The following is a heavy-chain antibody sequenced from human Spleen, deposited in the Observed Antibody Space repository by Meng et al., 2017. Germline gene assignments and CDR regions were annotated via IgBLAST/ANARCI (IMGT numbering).Heavy chain of an antibody. CDR1: GDSVASISAA. J-gene: IGHJ4*02. Sequence: QVQLQRSGPGLVSPTQTLSLTCAISGDSVASISAAWSWIRKAPSRGLEWLGRTYYRSKWFNDYALSVKSRVTVNPDTSKNQFSLQLNSVTPEDTAVYYCARGDGYIIDYWGQGTLVTVSS. V-gene: IGHV6-1*01. CDR2: TYYRSKWFN. CDR3: ARGDGYIIDY. D-gene: IGHD5-24*01.